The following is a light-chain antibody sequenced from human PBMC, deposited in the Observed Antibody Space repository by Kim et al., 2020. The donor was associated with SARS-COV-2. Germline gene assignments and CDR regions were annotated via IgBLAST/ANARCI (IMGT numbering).Light chain of an antibody. CDR3: QQYNNWPYT. CDR2: SAS. Sequence: EIVMTQSPATLSVSPGERATLSCRASQSVSSNLAWYQQKPGQAPRLLIYSASTRATGIPARFSGSGSGTEFTLTITSLQSEDFAVYYCQQYNNWPYTFGQVTKLEI. CDR1: QSVSSN. J-gene: IGKJ2*01. V-gene: IGKV3-15*01.